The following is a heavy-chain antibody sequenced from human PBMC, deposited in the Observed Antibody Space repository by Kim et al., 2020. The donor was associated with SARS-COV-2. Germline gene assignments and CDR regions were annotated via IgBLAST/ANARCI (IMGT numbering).Heavy chain of an antibody. V-gene: IGHV4-31*03. Sequence: SETLSLTCTVSGGSISSGGYYWSWIHQHPGKGLEWIGYIYYSGSTYYNPSLKSRVTISVDTSKNQFSLKLSSVTAADTAVYYCARGRFLEWLLPYFDYWGQGTLVTVSS. D-gene: IGHD3-3*01. J-gene: IGHJ4*02. CDR3: ARGRFLEWLLPYFDY. CDR1: GGSISSGGYY. CDR2: IYYSGST.